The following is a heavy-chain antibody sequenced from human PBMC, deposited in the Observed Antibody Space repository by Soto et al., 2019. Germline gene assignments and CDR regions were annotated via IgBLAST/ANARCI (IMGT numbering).Heavy chain of an antibody. J-gene: IGHJ6*02. V-gene: IGHV3-9*01. CDR1: GFYIPAYA. Sequence: GVSLRLSCAVSGFYIPAYAIHWAIHWVRQGPGKGLEWVSGFDYNNGRIDYADSVKGRFTTSGDSAKKSLYLKMNSLRVDDTAVYYCVKDLVPGGADVWGQGTTVTVSS. CDR3: VKDLVPGGADV. CDR2: FDYNNGRI. D-gene: IGHD3-16*01.